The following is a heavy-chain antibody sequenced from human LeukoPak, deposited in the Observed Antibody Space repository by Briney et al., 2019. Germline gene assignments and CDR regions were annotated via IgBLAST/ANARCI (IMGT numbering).Heavy chain of an antibody. CDR2: IYYSGST. CDR1: GGSISSYY. CDR3: ARHDSGYCSSTSCPPFF. J-gene: IGHJ4*02. D-gene: IGHD2-2*01. V-gene: IGHV4-59*08. Sequence: SETLSLTCTVSGGSISSYYWSWIRQPPGKGLEWIGYIYYSGSTNYNPSPKSRVTISVDTSKNQFSLKLSSVTAADTAVYYCARHDSGYCSSTSCPPFFWGQGTLVTVSS.